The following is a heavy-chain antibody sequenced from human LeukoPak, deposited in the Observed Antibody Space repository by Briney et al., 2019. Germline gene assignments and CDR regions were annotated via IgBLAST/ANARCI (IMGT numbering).Heavy chain of an antibody. CDR1: EFTFSSYA. D-gene: IGHD3-22*01. J-gene: IGHJ4*02. CDR2: ISGSGGST. CDR3: AKLLSSGYSVDY. V-gene: IGHV3-23*01. Sequence: GGSLRLSCAASEFTFSSYAMSWVRQAPGKGLEWVSAISGSGGSTYYADSVKGRFTISRDNSKNTLYLQMNSLRAEDTAVYYCAKLLSSGYSVDYWGQGTLVTVSS.